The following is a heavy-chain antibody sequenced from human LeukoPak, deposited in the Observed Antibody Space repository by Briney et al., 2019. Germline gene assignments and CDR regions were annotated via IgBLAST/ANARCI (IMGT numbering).Heavy chain of an antibody. CDR3: ARDPTLFYAVDPKYYMDV. CDR2: INPNSGGT. CDR1: GGTFSSYA. D-gene: IGHD2-8*01. Sequence: ASVKVSCKASGGTFSSYAISWVRQAPGQGLEWMGWINPNSGGTNYAQKFQGRVTMTRDTSISTAYMELSRLRSDDTAVYYCARDPTLFYAVDPKYYMDVWGKGTTVTISS. V-gene: IGHV1-2*02. J-gene: IGHJ6*03.